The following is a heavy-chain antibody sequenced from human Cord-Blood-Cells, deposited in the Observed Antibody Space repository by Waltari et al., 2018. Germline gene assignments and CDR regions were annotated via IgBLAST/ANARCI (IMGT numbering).Heavy chain of an antibody. CDR3: ARRTPGIAAAGYFDY. CDR2: INHSGGT. Sequence: QVQLQQWGAGLLKPSETLSLTCAVYGGSFSGYYWSWIRQPPGKGLEWIGEINHSGGTNYNPSLKSRVTISVDTSKNQFSLKLSSVTAADTAVYYCARRTPGIAAAGYFDYWGQGTLVTVSS. D-gene: IGHD6-13*01. CDR1: GGSFSGYY. V-gene: IGHV4-34*01. J-gene: IGHJ4*02.